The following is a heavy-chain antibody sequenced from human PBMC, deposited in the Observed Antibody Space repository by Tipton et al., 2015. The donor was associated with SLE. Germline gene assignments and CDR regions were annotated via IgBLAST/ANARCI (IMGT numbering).Heavy chain of an antibody. CDR2: IRFDESDK. Sequence: SLRLSCAASGFTFSDNGMHWVRQAPGKGLEWLAFIRFDESDKFYQESVKGRFTISRDTSKNTVYLQMNSLRPEDTAVYYVSKDNPVRNYWGQGTLITVFS. CDR1: GFTFSDNG. V-gene: IGHV3-30*02. CDR3: SKDNPVRNY. J-gene: IGHJ4*02.